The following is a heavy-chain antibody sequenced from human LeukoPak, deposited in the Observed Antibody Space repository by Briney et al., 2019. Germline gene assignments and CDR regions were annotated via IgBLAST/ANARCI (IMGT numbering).Heavy chain of an antibody. Sequence: ASVKVSCKASGYTFTNYGISWVRQAPGQGLEWMGWISAYNGNTKYAQKLQGRVTMTTDTSTSTAYMELSSLRSEDTAVYYCAGRVPATDYYYGMDVWGQGTTVTVSS. D-gene: IGHD2-2*01. CDR1: GYTFTNYG. CDR2: ISAYNGNT. J-gene: IGHJ6*02. V-gene: IGHV1-18*01. CDR3: AGRVPATDYYYGMDV.